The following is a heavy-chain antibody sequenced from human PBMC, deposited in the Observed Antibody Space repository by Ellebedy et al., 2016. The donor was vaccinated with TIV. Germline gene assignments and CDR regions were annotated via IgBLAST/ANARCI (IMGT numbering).Heavy chain of an antibody. CDR2: ISSSSSYI. D-gene: IGHD6-19*01. J-gene: IGHJ4*02. CDR3: AREYSSGWYYFDY. CDR1: GFTFSSYS. Sequence: GESLKISXAASGFTFSSYSMNWVRQAPGKGLEWVSSISSSSSYIYYADSVKGRFTISRDNAKNSLYLQMNSLRAEDTAVYYCAREYSSGWYYFDYWGQGTLVTVSS. V-gene: IGHV3-21*01.